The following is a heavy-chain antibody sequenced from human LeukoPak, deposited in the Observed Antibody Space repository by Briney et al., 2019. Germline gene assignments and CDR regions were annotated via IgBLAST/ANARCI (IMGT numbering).Heavy chain of an antibody. CDR3: ATSDTVSTYNWFDP. J-gene: IGHJ5*02. Sequence: EPLSLPCSVSGGSMSSNTYLWGWVRRPPAKGREWIVSIWYSQINSYHPSLKSQVTISVDTSKNQFSLNLSSLTAADTAVYYCATSDTVSTYNWFDPWGQGTLVTVS. CDR2: IWYSQIN. D-gene: IGHD5/OR15-5a*01. CDR1: GGSMSSNTYL. V-gene: IGHV4-39*01.